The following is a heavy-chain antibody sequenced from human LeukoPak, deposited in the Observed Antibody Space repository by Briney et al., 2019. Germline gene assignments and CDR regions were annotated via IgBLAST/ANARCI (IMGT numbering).Heavy chain of an antibody. J-gene: IGHJ4*02. V-gene: IGHV1-46*01. CDR3: ARDGGGDQEYYFDY. Sequence: ASVKVSCKPSGYTFTSYYMHWVRQPPGQGLEWMGIINPSGGSTSYAQKFQGRVTMTSDTSTSTVYMELSSLRSEDTAVYYCARDGGGDQEYYFDYWGQGTLVTVSS. CDR2: INPSGGST. CDR1: GYTFTSYY. D-gene: IGHD2-21*02.